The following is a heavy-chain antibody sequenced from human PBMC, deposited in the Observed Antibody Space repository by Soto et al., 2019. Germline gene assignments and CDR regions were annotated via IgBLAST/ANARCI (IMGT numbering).Heavy chain of an antibody. Sequence: VASVKVSCKVSGYTLTELSMHWVRQAPGKGLEWMGGFDPEDGETIYAQKFQGRVTMTEDTSTDTAYMELSSLRSEDTAVYYCATEWGLPSIAAGYYFDYWGQGTLVTVSS. CDR1: GYTLTELS. CDR3: ATEWGLPSIAAGYYFDY. J-gene: IGHJ4*02. V-gene: IGHV1-24*01. CDR2: FDPEDGET. D-gene: IGHD6-6*01.